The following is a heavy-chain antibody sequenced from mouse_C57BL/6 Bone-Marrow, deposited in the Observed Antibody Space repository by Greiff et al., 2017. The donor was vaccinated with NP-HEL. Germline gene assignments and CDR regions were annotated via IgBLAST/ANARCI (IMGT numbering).Heavy chain of an antibody. CDR3: AIYSYFDY. CDR1: GYTFTSYW. V-gene: IGHV1-50*01. J-gene: IGHJ2*01. Sequence: QVQLQQPGAELVKPGASVKLSCKASGYTFTSYWMQWVKQRPGQGLEWIGEIDPSDSYTNYNQKFKGKATLTVDTSSSTAYMQLSSLTSEDAAVYYCAIYSYFDYWGQGTTLTVSS. D-gene: IGHD1-1*01. CDR2: IDPSDSYT.